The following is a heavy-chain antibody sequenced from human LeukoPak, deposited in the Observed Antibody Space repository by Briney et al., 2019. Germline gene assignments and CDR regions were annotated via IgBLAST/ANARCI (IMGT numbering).Heavy chain of an antibody. Sequence: PGGSLRLSCAASGFTLTNYAMSWVRQAPGKGLEWVGFIRSKAYGGTREYAASVKGRFTISRDDSKSIAYLQMNSLKTEDTAVYYCTRGGTSAGGSCYSGYWGQGTLVTVSS. V-gene: IGHV3-49*04. D-gene: IGHD2-15*01. J-gene: IGHJ4*02. CDR3: TRGGTSAGGSCYSGY. CDR2: IRSKAYGGTR. CDR1: GFTLTNYA.